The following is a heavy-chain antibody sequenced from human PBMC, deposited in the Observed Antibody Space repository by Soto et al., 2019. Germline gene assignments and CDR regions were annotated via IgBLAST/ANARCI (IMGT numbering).Heavy chain of an antibody. V-gene: IGHV6-1*01. J-gene: IGHJ4*02. CDR2: AYYRSRWLY. CDR3: ARDPPDFNSGFDY. D-gene: IGHD2-15*01. Sequence: PLQTLSLTCAICGDSVSNNGATWNWIRQSPSRGLEWLGRAYYRSRWLYDYATSVRGRITINPDTSKNRFSLQLNSVTPEDTAVYYCARDPPDFNSGFDYWGQGTPVTVSS. CDR1: GDSVSNNGAT.